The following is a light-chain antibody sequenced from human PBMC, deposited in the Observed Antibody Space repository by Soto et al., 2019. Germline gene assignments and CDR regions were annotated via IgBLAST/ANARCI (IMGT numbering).Light chain of an antibody. Sequence: EIVLTQSPGTLSLSLGDRATLSCRASQRVTNYLAWYQQKPGQAPRLLVYDASNRATGITARFSGSGSETEFTLTISSLQSEDFAVYFCQQYAGWPRTFGQGTKVDIK. CDR1: QRVTNY. V-gene: IGKV3-11*01. J-gene: IGKJ1*01. CDR3: QQYAGWPRT. CDR2: DAS.